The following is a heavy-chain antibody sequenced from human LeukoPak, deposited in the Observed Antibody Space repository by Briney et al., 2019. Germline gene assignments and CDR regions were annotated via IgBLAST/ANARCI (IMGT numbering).Heavy chain of an antibody. CDR1: GASISSSY. D-gene: IGHD3-22*01. CDR2: VHTNGNT. CDR3: ARGYYDSMGFSNPFDS. J-gene: IGHJ4*02. Sequence: SETLSLSCTVSGASISSSYWSWLRQPPGKGLEWIAFVHTNGNTNSNPSLRGRVTVSVDASKNQFSLMPRSVAAADTALYYCARGYYDSMGFSNPFDSWGQGILVTVSS. V-gene: IGHV4-4*08.